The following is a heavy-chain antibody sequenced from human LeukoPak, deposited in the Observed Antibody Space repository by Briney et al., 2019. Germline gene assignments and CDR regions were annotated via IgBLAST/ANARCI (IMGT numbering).Heavy chain of an antibody. J-gene: IGHJ4*02. CDR2: INPDSGGT. CDR1: GYTFTGYY. CDR3: ARSGSSGWYGGYFDY. Sequence: EASVKVSCKASGYTFTGYYMHWVRQAPGQGLEWMGWINPDSGGTNYAQKFQGRVTMTRDTSISTAYMELSRLRSDDTAVYYCARSGSSGWYGGYFDYWGQGTLVTVSS. V-gene: IGHV1-2*02. D-gene: IGHD6-19*01.